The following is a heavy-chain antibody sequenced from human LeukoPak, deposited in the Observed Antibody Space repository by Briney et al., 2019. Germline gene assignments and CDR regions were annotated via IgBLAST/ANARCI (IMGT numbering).Heavy chain of an antibody. V-gene: IGHV4-31*03. J-gene: IGHJ1*01. CDR2: IYYSGST. Sequence: SQTLSLTCTVSGVSISSGGYYWSWIRQHPGKGLEWIGYIYYSGSTYYNPSLKSRVTISVDTSKNQFSLKLSSVTAADTAVYYCAKSGSYAEYFQHWGQGTLVTVSS. D-gene: IGHD1-26*01. CDR1: GVSISSGGYY. CDR3: AKSGSYAEYFQH.